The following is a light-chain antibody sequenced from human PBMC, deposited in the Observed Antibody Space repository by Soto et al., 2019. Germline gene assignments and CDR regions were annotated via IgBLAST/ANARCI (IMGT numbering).Light chain of an antibody. J-gene: IGKJ2*01. CDR2: GAS. Sequence: EIVMTQSPATLSVSPGERATLSCRASQSVNNDFAWYQQKPGQAPSLLIFGASTRATGIPARFSGSGSGTEFTLTISSLQSEDFAVYYCQQYSNWPYTFGQGTKLEIK. V-gene: IGKV3-15*01. CDR1: QSVNND. CDR3: QQYSNWPYT.